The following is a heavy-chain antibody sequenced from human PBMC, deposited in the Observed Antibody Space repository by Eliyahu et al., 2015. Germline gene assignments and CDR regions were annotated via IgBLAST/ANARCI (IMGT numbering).Heavy chain of an antibody. D-gene: IGHD3-10*01. Sequence: EVQLVESGGGLVQPGGSLRLSCVASGFTFSSYVMSWARQAPGKGLGWGPSISGCGGRTYYADSVKGRFTISRDNSKNTLYLQMNSLRAEDTAVYYCAKGGLVGSGSYFDYWGQGTLVTVSS. J-gene: IGHJ4*02. CDR3: AKGGLVGSGSYFDY. V-gene: IGHV3-23*04. CDR2: ISGCGGRT. CDR1: GFTFSSYV.